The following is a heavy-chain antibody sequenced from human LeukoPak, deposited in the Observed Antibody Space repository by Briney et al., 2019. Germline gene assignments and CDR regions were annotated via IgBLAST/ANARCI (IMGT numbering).Heavy chain of an antibody. V-gene: IGHV3-9*01. D-gene: IGHD1-14*01. CDR1: GFPFDKHA. Sequence: GGSLRLSCAASGFPFDKHAMHWVRQAPGKGLEWVSGISYSSETIGYVDSVKGRFTISRDNVRKSLYLQMNSLRIEDTAVYYCAKDVRTKRPPPEGFDYWGQGTLVTVSS. CDR2: ISYSSETI. CDR3: AKDVRTKRPPPEGFDY. J-gene: IGHJ4*02.